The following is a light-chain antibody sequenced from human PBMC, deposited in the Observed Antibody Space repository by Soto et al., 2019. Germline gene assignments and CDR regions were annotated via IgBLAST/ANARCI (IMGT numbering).Light chain of an antibody. CDR2: DAS. V-gene: IGKV1-5*01. Sequence: DMQSTQSPSTLSASLGDSVTITSRASQSISSWLAWYQQKPGKAPKLLIYDASSLESGVPSRFSGSGSGTEFTLTISSLQPDDFATYYCQQYNSYSGTFGQGTRLET. CDR1: QSISSW. J-gene: IGKJ5*01. CDR3: QQYNSYSGT.